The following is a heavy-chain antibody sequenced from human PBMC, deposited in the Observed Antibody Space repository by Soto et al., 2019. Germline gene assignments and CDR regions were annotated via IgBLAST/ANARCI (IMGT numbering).Heavy chain of an antibody. V-gene: IGHV1-18*01. CDR3: ARDSGGYSYGYIYYGMDV. CDR2: ISAYNGNT. J-gene: IGHJ6*02. D-gene: IGHD5-18*01. CDR1: GYTFTSYG. Sequence: QVQLVQSGAEVKKPGASVKVSCKASGYTFTSYGISWVRQAPGQGLEWMGWISAYNGNTNYAQKLQGRVTMTTDTATSTADMELRSRRSDDTAVYYCARDSGGYSYGYIYYGMDVWGQGTTVTVSS.